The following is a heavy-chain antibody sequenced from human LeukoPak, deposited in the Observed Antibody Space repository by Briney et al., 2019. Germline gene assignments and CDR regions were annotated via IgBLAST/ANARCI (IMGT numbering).Heavy chain of an antibody. D-gene: IGHD1-7*01. Sequence: PGGSLRLSCAASGFTFSFYTMTWVRQAPGKGLEWVSSISTSSTYIYYADSLKGRFTISRDNAKNSLSLQMNSLRAEDTAVYYCARATNWNYVYLLNVPGNAFDIWGQGTMVTVSS. CDR1: GFTFSFYT. V-gene: IGHV3-21*01. CDR2: ISTSSTYI. CDR3: ARATNWNYVYLLNVPGNAFDI. J-gene: IGHJ3*02.